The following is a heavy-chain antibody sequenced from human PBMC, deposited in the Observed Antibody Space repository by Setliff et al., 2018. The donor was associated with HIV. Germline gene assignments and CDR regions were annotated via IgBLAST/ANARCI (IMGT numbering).Heavy chain of an antibody. CDR2: IAVDGSRT. D-gene: IGHD2-8*01. Sequence: GGSLRLSCAASGFTFSNYWMHWVRQAPGKGPVWVSRIAVDGSRTDYADSVKGRFTISRDNARDTLYLEMNSLRVEDTAVYYCVRDDSNGPNSLDPWGQGTLVTVSS. V-gene: IGHV3-74*01. J-gene: IGHJ5*02. CDR1: GFTFSNYW. CDR3: VRDDSNGPNSLDP.